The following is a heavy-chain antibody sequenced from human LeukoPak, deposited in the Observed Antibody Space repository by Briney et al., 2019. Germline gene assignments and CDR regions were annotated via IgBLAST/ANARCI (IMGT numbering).Heavy chain of an antibody. V-gene: IGHV1-2*02. CDR2: INPNSGGT. CDR3: ASSYYDSSGYYSLDY. CDR1: GYTFTGYY. Sequence: ASVNVSCKASGYTFTGYYMHWVRQAPGQGLEWMGWINPNSGGTNYAQKFQGRVTMTRDTSISTAYMELSRLRSDDTAVYYCASSYYDSSGYYSLDYWGQGTLVTVSS. D-gene: IGHD3-22*01. J-gene: IGHJ4*02.